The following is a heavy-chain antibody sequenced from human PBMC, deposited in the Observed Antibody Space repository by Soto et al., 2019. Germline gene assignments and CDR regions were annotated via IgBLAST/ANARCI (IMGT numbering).Heavy chain of an antibody. CDR1: GGSISSSSYY. CDR3: ASLGSITIFGVVISEFDY. V-gene: IGHV4-39*01. CDR2: IYYSGST. J-gene: IGHJ4*02. D-gene: IGHD3-3*01. Sequence: PSETLSLTCTVSGGSISSSSYYWGWIRQPPGKGLEWIGSIYYSGSTYYNPSLKSRVTISVDTSKNQFSLRLSSVTAADTAVYYCASLGSITIFGVVISEFDYRGQGTLVTVSS.